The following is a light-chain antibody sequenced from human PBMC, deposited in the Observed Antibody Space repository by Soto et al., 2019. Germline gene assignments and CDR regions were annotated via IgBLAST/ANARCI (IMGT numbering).Light chain of an antibody. Sequence: QLVLTQSPSASASLGASVKLTCTLSSGHSSYTIAWHKQQPEKGPRYLMKLNSDGSHNKGDGIPDRFSGSSSGAERYLTISSLQSEDEGDYYCQTWGTGIVVFGGGTKLTVL. CDR3: QTWGTGIVV. CDR1: SGHSSYT. CDR2: LNSDGSH. J-gene: IGLJ2*01. V-gene: IGLV4-69*01.